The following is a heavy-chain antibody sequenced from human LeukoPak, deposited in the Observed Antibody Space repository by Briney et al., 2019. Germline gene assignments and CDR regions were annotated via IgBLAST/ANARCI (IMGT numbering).Heavy chain of an antibody. CDR3: ATLLGIVVVPAAPTDAFDI. CDR1: GFTFSSYA. D-gene: IGHD2-2*01. J-gene: IGHJ3*02. CDR2: ISGSGGST. Sequence: GGSLRLSCAASGFTFSSYAMSWVRQAPGKGLEWVSAISGSGGSTYYADSVEGRFTISRDNSKNTLYLQMNSLRAEDTAVYYCATLLGIVVVPAAPTDAFDIWGQGTMVTVSS. V-gene: IGHV3-23*01.